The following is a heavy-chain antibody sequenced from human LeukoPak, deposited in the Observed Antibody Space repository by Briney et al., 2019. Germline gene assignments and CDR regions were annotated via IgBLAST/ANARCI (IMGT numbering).Heavy chain of an antibody. Sequence: GGSLRLSCAASGFTFSSYAMSWVRQAPGKGLEWVGRIKSKTDGGTTDYAAPVKGRFTISRDDSKNTLYLQMNSLKTEDTAVYYCTTDSALEYYYDSSGPAGYWGQGSLVTVSS. CDR1: GFTFSSYA. D-gene: IGHD3-22*01. V-gene: IGHV3-15*01. CDR3: TTDSALEYYYDSSGPAGY. CDR2: IKSKTDGGTT. J-gene: IGHJ4*02.